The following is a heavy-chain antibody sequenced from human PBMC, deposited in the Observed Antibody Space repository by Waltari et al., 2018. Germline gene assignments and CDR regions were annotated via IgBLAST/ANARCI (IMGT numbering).Heavy chain of an antibody. CDR1: GFTFSTYN. CDR3: ARGRDGYIQDVFDI. Sequence: EVQLVESGGGLVQPGESLRLSCAASGFTFSTYNMNWVRQAPGKGLEWVSYISSSTTTYYADYVKGRFTISRDNAKNSLYLQMNSRRAEDTALYYCARGRDGYIQDVFDIWGQGTMVSVSS. V-gene: IGHV3-48*01. CDR2: ISSSTTT. D-gene: IGHD5-12*01. J-gene: IGHJ3*02.